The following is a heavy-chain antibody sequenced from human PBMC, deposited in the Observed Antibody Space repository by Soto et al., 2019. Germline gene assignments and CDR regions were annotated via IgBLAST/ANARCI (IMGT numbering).Heavy chain of an antibody. J-gene: IGHJ5*02. CDR1: GYTFTGYY. D-gene: IGHD6-6*01. CDR3: ARDVLPLIAARGRSVNCFDP. CDR2: INPNSGGT. Sequence: QVQLVQSGAEVKKPGASVKVSCKASGYTFTGYYMHWVRQAPGQGLEWMGWINPNSGGTNYAQKFQGRVTMTRDTSISTAYMELSRLRSDDTAVYYCARDVLPLIAARGRSVNCFDPWGQGTLVTVSS. V-gene: IGHV1-2*02.